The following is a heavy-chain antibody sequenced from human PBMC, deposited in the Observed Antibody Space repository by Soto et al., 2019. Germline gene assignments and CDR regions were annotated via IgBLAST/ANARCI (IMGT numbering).Heavy chain of an antibody. Sequence: SETLSLTCTVSGGSISSYYWSWIRQPPGKGLEWIGYIHYSGSTNYNPSPKSRVTISVDTSKNQFSLKLSSVTAADTAVYYCARDYGSGMVAGWFASWGQGTLVTVSA. D-gene: IGHD1-26*01. CDR3: ARDYGSGMVAGWFAS. V-gene: IGHV4-59*01. J-gene: IGHJ5*01. CDR1: GGSISSYY. CDR2: IHYSGST.